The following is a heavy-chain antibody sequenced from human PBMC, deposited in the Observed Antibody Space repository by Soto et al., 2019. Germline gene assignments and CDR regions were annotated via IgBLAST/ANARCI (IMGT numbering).Heavy chain of an antibody. CDR2: IDWDDDK. V-gene: IGHV2-70*01. Sequence: VPTLVYPTQTLTLTCTFSGFSLSTSGMCVSWIRQPTGQSLELLALIDWDDDKYYSTSLKTRLTISKDTSKNQVVLTMTNMDPVDTATYYCARGYSSSWIKWERKTPPDNWFDPWGQGTLLTVSS. CDR1: GFSLSTSGMC. D-gene: IGHD6-13*01. J-gene: IGHJ5*02. CDR3: ARGYSSSWIKWERKTPPDNWFDP.